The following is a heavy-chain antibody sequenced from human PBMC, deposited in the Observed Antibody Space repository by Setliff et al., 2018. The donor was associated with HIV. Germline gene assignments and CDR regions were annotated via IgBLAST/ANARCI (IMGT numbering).Heavy chain of an antibody. Sequence: ASVKVSCKASGYTFTDFYMHWVRQAPGQGLEWVALINPSGGNTTYARNLEGRVTVTSDTSTDTVYMDLNSLRSDDTAVYYCARGGPLYDGLTAYNLYLNLYFFNMDVWGRGTTVTVSS. CDR2: INPSGGNT. CDR3: ARGGPLYDGLTAYNLYLNLYFFNMDV. J-gene: IGHJ6*03. V-gene: IGHV1-46*01. D-gene: IGHD3-9*01. CDR1: GYTFTDFY.